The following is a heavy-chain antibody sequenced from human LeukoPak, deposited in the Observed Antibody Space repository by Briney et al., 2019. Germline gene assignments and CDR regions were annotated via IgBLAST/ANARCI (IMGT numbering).Heavy chain of an antibody. V-gene: IGHV3-9*01. CDR3: AKGRGDFWSGDNWFDP. CDR1: GFTFDDYA. Sequence: GRSLRLSCAASGFTFDDYAMHWVRQAPGKGLEWVSGISWNSGSIGYADSVKGRFTISRDNAKNSLYLQMNSLRAEDTALYYCAKGRGDFWSGDNWFDPWGQGTLVTVSS. J-gene: IGHJ5*02. CDR2: ISWNSGSI. D-gene: IGHD3-3*01.